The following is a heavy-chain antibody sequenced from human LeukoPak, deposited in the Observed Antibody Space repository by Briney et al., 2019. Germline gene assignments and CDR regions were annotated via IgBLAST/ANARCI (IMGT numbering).Heavy chain of an antibody. CDR1: GGSISSGGYD. CDR2: IYHNGST. V-gene: IGHV4-30-2*01. Sequence: PWQTLSLTCTVPGGSISSGGYDGRWSRQPPGKGLEWIWYIYHNGSTNYTPHLQSRVTISEDRSTNQFSLKLRTVTAADTAVYYCARGADVSDYWGRGPLAPVSS. J-gene: IGHJ4*02. D-gene: IGHD3-10*02. CDR3: ARGADVSDY.